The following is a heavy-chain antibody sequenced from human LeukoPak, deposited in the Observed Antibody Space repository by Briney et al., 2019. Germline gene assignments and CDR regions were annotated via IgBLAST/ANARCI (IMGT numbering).Heavy chain of an antibody. D-gene: IGHD3-22*01. Sequence: GGSLRLSCAASGFTVSSNYMSWVRQAPGKGLEWVSVIYSGGSTYYADSVKGRFTISRDNSKNTLYLQMNSLRAEDTAVYYCAKRAPAFYYDSSGFPDYWGQGTLVTVSS. CDR2: IYSGGST. J-gene: IGHJ4*02. V-gene: IGHV3-53*01. CDR1: GFTVSSNY. CDR3: AKRAPAFYYDSSGFPDY.